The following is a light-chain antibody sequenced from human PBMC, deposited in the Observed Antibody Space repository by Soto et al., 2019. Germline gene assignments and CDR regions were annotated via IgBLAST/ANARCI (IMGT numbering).Light chain of an antibody. CDR1: QSVSYN. J-gene: IGKJ4*01. V-gene: IGKV3-15*01. CDR3: QQYKNWPPLT. CDR2: GAF. Sequence: EIVMTQSPATLSVSPGETATLSCRASQSVSYNLAWYQQKPGQGPRLLIYGAFTRATGIPARFSGSGSGTEFTFTISSLQSEDFAVYYCQQYKNWPPLTFGGGTKVEIK.